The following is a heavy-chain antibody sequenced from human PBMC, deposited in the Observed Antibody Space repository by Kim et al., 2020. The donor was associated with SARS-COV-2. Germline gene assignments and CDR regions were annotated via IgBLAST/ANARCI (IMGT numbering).Heavy chain of an antibody. V-gene: IGHV1-18*01. Sequence: ASVKVSCKASGYTFTSYGIRWVRQAPGQGLEWMGWISAYNGNTNYAQKLQGRVTMTTDTSTSTAYMELRSLRSDDTAVYYCARGSSSWYANRLTDYWGQGTLVTVSS. CDR3: ARGSSSWYANRLTDY. D-gene: IGHD6-13*01. CDR1: GYTFTSYG. CDR2: ISAYNGNT. J-gene: IGHJ4*02.